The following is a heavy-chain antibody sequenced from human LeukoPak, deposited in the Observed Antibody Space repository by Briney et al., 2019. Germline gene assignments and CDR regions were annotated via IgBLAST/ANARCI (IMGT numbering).Heavy chain of an antibody. V-gene: IGHV1-2*06. CDR3: AGDRVVPAAIRGWFDP. CDR1: GYTFTGYY. J-gene: IGHJ5*02. D-gene: IGHD2-2*02. CDR2: INPNSGGT. Sequence: GASVKVSCKASGYTFTGYYMHWVRQAPGQGLEWMGRINPNSGGTNYAQKFQGRVTMTRDTSISTAYMELSRLRSDDTAVYYCAGDRVVPAAIRGWFDPWGQGTLVTVSS.